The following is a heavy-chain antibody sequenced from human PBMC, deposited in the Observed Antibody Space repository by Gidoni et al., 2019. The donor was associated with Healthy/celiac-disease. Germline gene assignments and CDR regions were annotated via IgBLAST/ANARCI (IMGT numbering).Heavy chain of an antibody. V-gene: IGHV5-10-1*03. CDR3: ARSKVAVAGTGGGHYYYYYGMDV. J-gene: IGHJ6*02. CDR1: GYSFTSYW. D-gene: IGHD6-19*01. Sequence: EVQLVQSGAEVKKPGESLRISCKGSGYSFTSYWISWVLQMPGKGLEWMGRIDPSDSYTNYSPSFQGHVTISADKSISTAYLQWSSLKASDTAMYYCARSKVAVAGTGGGHYYYYYGMDVWGQGTTVTVSS. CDR2: IDPSDSYT.